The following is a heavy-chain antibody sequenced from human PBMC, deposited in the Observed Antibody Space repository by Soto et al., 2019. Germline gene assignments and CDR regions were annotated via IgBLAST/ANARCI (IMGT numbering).Heavy chain of an antibody. CDR3: AKSEITYYDFWSGYQNNYYMDV. D-gene: IGHD3-3*01. J-gene: IGHJ6*03. V-gene: IGHV3-23*01. Sequence: GWSLRLSCAASGFTFSSYAMSWVRQAPGKGLEWVSAISGSGGSTYYADSVKGRFTISRDNSKNTLYLQMNSLRAEDTAVYYCAKSEITYYDFWSGYQNNYYMDVWGKGTTVTVSS. CDR1: GFTFSSYA. CDR2: ISGSGGST.